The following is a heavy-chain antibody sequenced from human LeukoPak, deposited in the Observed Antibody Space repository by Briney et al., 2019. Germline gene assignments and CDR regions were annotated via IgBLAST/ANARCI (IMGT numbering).Heavy chain of an antibody. CDR1: GGSFSGYY. CDR3: ARGSNYYYGSGSYYTRKYYFDY. V-gene: IGHV4-34*01. J-gene: IGHJ4*02. CDR2: INHSGST. D-gene: IGHD3-10*01. Sequence: SETLSLTCAVYGGSFSGYYWSWIRQPPGKGLEWIGVINHSGSTNYNPSLKSRVTISVDTSKNQFSLKLSSVTAADTAAYYCARGSNYYYGSGSYYTRKYYFDYWGQGTLVTVSS.